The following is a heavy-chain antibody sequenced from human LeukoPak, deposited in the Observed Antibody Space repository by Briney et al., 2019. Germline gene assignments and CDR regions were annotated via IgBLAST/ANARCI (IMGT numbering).Heavy chain of an antibody. Sequence: SQTLSLTSTVSTASISRGGYYCNRIRHHPWNGPERIGYTYYSESTYYNPSLKTRVTKSVAPSQNQLSLTLSAVTAAARAVYYCARYHLGLEDNWFDPWGRGALVTVSS. CDR2: TYYSEST. D-gene: IGHD3-3*02. CDR3: ARYHLGLEDNWFDP. CDR1: TASISRGGYY. V-gene: IGHV4-31*03. J-gene: IGHJ5*02.